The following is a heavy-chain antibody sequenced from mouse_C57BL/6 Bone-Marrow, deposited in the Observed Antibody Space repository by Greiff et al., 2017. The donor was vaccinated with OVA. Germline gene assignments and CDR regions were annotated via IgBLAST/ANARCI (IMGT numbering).Heavy chain of an antibody. CDR3: ARGICMEGIYLFDY. J-gene: IGHJ2*01. CDR1: GYTFTSYW. Sequence: VQLQQPGAELVKPGASVKLSCKASGYTFTSYWMHWVKQRPGQGLEWIGMIHPNSGSTNYNEKFKSKATLTVDKSSSTAYMQLSSLTSEDSAVYYGARGICMEGIYLFDYWGQGTTLTVSS. V-gene: IGHV1-64*01. D-gene: IGHD2-10*02. CDR2: IHPNSGST.